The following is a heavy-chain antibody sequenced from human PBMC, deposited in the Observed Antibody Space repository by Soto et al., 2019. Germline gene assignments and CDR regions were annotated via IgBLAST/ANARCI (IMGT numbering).Heavy chain of an antibody. CDR2: ISGSGGIT. Sequence: EVHLLVSGGGLGQPGGSLRLSCAASGFPFSSYAMSWVRQAPGKGLEWVSGISGSGGITYYADSVKGRFTISRDNSKNTLYLQMNSLRADDTAVYYCAKSLSASPTYFFDSWGQGTLVTVSS. J-gene: IGHJ4*02. CDR3: AKSLSASPTYFFDS. V-gene: IGHV3-23*01. CDR1: GFPFSSYA.